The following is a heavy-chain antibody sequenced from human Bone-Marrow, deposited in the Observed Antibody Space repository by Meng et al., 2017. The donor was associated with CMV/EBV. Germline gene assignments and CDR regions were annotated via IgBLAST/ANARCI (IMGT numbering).Heavy chain of an antibody. CDR1: GYTFTSYY. V-gene: IGHV1-46*01. CDR2: INPSGGST. J-gene: IGHJ4*02. Sequence: ASVKVSCKASGYTFTSYYMHWVRQAPGQGLEWMGWINPSGGSTSYAQKFQGRVTMTRDTSTSTVYMELSSLRSEDTAVYYCARVVRNYDFWSGYSDYWGQGTLVTVSS. CDR3: ARVVRNYDFWSGYSDY. D-gene: IGHD3-3*01.